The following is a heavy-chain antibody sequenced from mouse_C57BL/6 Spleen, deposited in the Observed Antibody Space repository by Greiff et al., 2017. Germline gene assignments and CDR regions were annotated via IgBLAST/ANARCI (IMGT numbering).Heavy chain of an antibody. CDR1: GFTFSDYY. CDR2: ISNGGGST. D-gene: IGHD2-1*01. CDR3: ARHEDYGKTFAY. J-gene: IGHJ3*01. Sequence: EVNVVESGGGLVQPGGSLKLSCAASGFTFSDYYMYWVRQTPEKRLEWVAYISNGGGSTYYPDTVKGRFTISRDNAKNTLYLQMSRLKSEDTAMYYCARHEDYGKTFAYWGQGTLVTVSA. V-gene: IGHV5-12*01.